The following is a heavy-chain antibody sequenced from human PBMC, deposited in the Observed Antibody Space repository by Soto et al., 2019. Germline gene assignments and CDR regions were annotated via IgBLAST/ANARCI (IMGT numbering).Heavy chain of an antibody. D-gene: IGHD3-16*02. J-gene: IGHJ3*01. CDR3: ARGGGDLVFEDF. Sequence: SETLSLTSTVSGGSISSYYWSWIRQPPGKGLEWIGYIYYSGSTNYNPSLKSRVTISVDASKNQFSLKLSSVTAADTAVYYCARGGGDLVFEDFWGQGKMATVSS. CDR1: GGSISSYY. CDR2: IYYSGST. V-gene: IGHV4-59*01.